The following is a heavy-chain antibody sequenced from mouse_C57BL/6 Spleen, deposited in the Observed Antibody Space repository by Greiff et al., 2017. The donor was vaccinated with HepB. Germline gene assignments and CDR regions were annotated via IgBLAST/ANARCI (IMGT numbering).Heavy chain of an antibody. CDR2: IYPGDGDT. J-gene: IGHJ1*03. CDR1: GYAFSSSW. V-gene: IGHV1-82*01. D-gene: IGHD1-1*01. CDR3: ARPPYYYGSSYGYFDV. Sequence: VQLVESGPELVKPGASVKISCKASGYAFSSSWMNWVKQRPGKGLEWIGRIYPGDGDTNYNGKFKGKATLTADKSSSTAYMQLSSLTSEDSAVYFCARPPYYYGSSYGYFDVWGTGTTVTVSS.